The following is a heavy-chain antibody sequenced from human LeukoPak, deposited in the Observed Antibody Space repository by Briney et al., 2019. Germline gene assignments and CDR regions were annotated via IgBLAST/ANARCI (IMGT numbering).Heavy chain of an antibody. Sequence: GGSLRLSCAASGFIFSTYGMHWVRQAPGKGLEWVAVVWSGGNNKYYSDSVKGRFTISRDNSKNTLYLEMNSLRAEDTAVYYCAKDGQVGAIGYFDYRGQGTLVTVSS. J-gene: IGHJ4*02. CDR2: VWSGGNNK. D-gene: IGHD1-26*01. V-gene: IGHV3-33*06. CDR3: AKDGQVGAIGYFDY. CDR1: GFIFSTYG.